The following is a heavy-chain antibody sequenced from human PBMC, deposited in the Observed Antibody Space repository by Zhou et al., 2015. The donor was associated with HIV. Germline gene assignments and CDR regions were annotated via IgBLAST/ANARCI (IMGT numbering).Heavy chain of an antibody. Sequence: QVQLVQSGAEVKKPGSSVKVSCKASGGTFSSYAISWVRQAPGQGLEWVGGIIPIFGTANYAQKFQVRVTITADESTSTAYMELSSLRSEDTAVYYCARERQITMVRPDGMDVWGQGTTVTVSS. V-gene: IGHV1-69*12. D-gene: IGHD3-10*01. CDR2: IIPIFGTA. CDR3: ARERQITMVRPDGMDV. J-gene: IGHJ6*02. CDR1: GGTFSSYA.